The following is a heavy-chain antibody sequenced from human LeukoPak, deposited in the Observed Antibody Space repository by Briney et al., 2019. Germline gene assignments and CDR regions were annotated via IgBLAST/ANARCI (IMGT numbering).Heavy chain of an antibody. V-gene: IGHV3-64*02. CDR3: ARGGGRNTAMVWALDY. D-gene: IGHD5-18*01. Sequence: PGGSLRLSCAASGFTFSSYAMRWVRQAPGKGLEYVSGISTNGGSTYSADSVKGRFTISRDNSKNTLFLQMGSLRDEDMAVYYRARGGGRNTAMVWALDYWGQGTLVTVSS. CDR2: ISTNGGST. J-gene: IGHJ4*02. CDR1: GFTFSSYA.